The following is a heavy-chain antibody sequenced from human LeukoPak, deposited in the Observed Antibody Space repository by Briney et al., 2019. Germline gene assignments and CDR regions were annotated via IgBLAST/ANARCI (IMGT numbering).Heavy chain of an antibody. J-gene: IGHJ5*01. CDR2: IYRGDSDS. V-gene: IGHV5-51*01. CDR1: GYIFTSYW. D-gene: IGHD1-7*01. Sequence: PGESRKISCKGAGYIFTSYWIGWVRQMRGEVLELMGIIYRGDSDSRYSPSLQGQVTISADKSTSTASLQWGSLKASATAMYYCARLAQTTFDSWGQGTLVTVSS. CDR3: ARLAQTTFDS.